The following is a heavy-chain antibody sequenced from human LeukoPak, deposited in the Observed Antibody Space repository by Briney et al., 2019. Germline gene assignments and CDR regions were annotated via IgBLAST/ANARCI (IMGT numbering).Heavy chain of an antibody. J-gene: IGHJ3*02. CDR2: ISSSSSYI. CDR1: GFTFSSYS. CDR3: ARDGSKGRRAFDI. D-gene: IGHD3-10*01. V-gene: IGHV3-21*01. Sequence: GGSLRLSCAASGFTFSSYSMNWVRQAPGKGLEWVSSISSSSSYIYYADSVKGRFTISRDNAKSSLHLQMNSLRAEDTAVYYCARDGSKGRRAFDIWGQGTMVTVSS.